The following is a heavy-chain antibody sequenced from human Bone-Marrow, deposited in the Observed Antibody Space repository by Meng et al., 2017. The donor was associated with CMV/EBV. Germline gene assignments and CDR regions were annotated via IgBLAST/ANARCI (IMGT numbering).Heavy chain of an antibody. D-gene: IGHD2-2*01. J-gene: IGHJ6*02. Sequence: GESLKISCAASGFTFSTYWMHWVRQVPGKGLVWVSRINSDGSTTNYADSVKGRFTISRDNAKNTLYLLMNSLRAEDTAVYYCATEGYCSSTSCQKGNYYGMDVWGQGTTVTVSS. CDR3: ATEGYCSSTSCQKGNYYGMDV. CDR2: INSDGSTT. V-gene: IGHV3-74*01. CDR1: GFTFSTYW.